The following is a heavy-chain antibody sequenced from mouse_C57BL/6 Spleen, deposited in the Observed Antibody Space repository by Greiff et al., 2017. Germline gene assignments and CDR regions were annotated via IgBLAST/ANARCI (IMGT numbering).Heavy chain of an antibody. Sequence: VMLVESGAELARPGASVKMSCKASGYTFTSYTMHWVKQRPGQGLEWIGYINPSSGYTKYNQKFKDKATLTADKSSSTAYMQLSSLTSEDSAVYYCARNKDEDYFDYWGQGTTLTVSS. V-gene: IGHV1-4*01. CDR1: GYTFTSYT. CDR2: INPSSGYT. D-gene: IGHD1-3*01. J-gene: IGHJ2*01. CDR3: ARNKDEDYFDY.